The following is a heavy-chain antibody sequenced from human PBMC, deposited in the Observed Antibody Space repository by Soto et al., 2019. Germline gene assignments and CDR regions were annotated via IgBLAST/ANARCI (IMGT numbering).Heavy chain of an antibody. CDR2: IYYSGNT. V-gene: IGHV4-39*01. Sequence: SETLSLTCTVSGGSSSSSSYYWGWIRQPPGKGLEWIGSIYYSGNTYYNPSLKSRVTISVDTSKNQFSLKLSSVTAADTAVYYCARRLTTIPFVEWYFDLWGRGTLVTVSS. CDR1: GGSSSSSSYY. CDR3: ARRLTTIPFVEWYFDL. D-gene: IGHD4-17*01. J-gene: IGHJ2*01.